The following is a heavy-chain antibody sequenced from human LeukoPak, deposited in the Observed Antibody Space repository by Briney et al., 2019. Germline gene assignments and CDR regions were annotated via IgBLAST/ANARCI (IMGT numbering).Heavy chain of an antibody. D-gene: IGHD2-2*01. J-gene: IGHJ6*02. V-gene: IGHV3-30-3*01. CDR2: ISYDGSNK. Sequence: PGRSLRLSCAASGFTFSSYAMHWVRQAPGKGLEWVAVISYDGSNKYYADSVKGRFTISRDNSKNTLYLQMNSLRAEDTAVYYCARALISSTSKYYYYGMDVWGQGTTVTVSS. CDR3: ARALISSTSKYYYYGMDV. CDR1: GFTFSSYA.